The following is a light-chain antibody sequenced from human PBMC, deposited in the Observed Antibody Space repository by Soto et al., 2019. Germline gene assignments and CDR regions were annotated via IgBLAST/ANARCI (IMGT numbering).Light chain of an antibody. CDR2: EVS. CDR3: SSYTISSTLL. J-gene: IGLJ2*01. CDR1: SSDIGSYKY. V-gene: IGLV2-14*01. Sequence: QSALTQPASVSGSPGQSITISCTGTSSDIGSYKYVFWYQQHPGKAPKLMIYEVSNRPSGVSNRFSGSKSGNTASLTISRLQAEDEADYYCSSYTISSTLLFGGGTKLTVL.